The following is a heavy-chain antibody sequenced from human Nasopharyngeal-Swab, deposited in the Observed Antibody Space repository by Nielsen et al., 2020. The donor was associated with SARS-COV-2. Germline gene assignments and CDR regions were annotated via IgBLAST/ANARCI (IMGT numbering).Heavy chain of an antibody. V-gene: IGHV3-74*01. CDR3: ARDFGYCRGGACTYFGMDV. J-gene: IGHJ6*02. CDR2: IKNDGSGT. Sequence: GESLKISCVATGFTFSIYWIHWVRQVPGKGLVWVSRIKNDGSGTVYADSVEGRFTISRDNAKNTLYLQMNSLRVEDTAVYFCARDFGYCRGGACTYFGMDVWGQGTTVTVSS. D-gene: IGHD2-15*01. CDR1: GFTFSIYW.